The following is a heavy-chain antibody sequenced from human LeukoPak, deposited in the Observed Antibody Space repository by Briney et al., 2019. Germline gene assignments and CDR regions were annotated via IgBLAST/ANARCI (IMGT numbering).Heavy chain of an antibody. CDR3: ARDPRYCTNGVCPEGAFDI. CDR1: GFTVSSNE. D-gene: IGHD2-8*01. V-gene: IGHV3-38-3*01. J-gene: IGHJ3*02. CDR2: ISGGST. Sequence: GGSLRLSCAASGFTVSSNEMSWVRQAPGKGLEWVSSISGGSTYYADSRKGRLTISRDNSKNTLYLQMNSLRAEDTAVYYCARDPRYCTNGVCPEGAFDIWGQGTMVTVSS.